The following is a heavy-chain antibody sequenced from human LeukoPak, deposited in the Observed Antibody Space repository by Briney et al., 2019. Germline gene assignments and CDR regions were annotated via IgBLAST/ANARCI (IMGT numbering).Heavy chain of an antibody. J-gene: IGHJ4*02. V-gene: IGHV3-23*01. CDR2: ISGSGGST. D-gene: IGHD3-10*01. Sequence: GGSLRPSCAASGFTFSTYAMGWVRQAPGKGLEWVSAISGSGGSTYYADSVKGRFTISRDNSKNTLYLQMNSLRAEDTAVYHCAKLGGSGSYVWGQGTLVTVSS. CDR1: GFTFSTYA. CDR3: AKLGGSGSYV.